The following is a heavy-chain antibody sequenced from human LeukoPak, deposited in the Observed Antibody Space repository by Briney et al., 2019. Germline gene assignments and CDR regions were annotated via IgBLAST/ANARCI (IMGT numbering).Heavy chain of an antibody. CDR1: GGSISSYY. V-gene: IGHV4-59*01. Sequence: PSETLSLTCTVSGGSISSYYWSWIRQPPGKGLEWIGYIYYSGSANYNPSLKSRVTISVDTSKNQFSLKLSSVTAADTAVYYCARVGGDSSGYYYGFDAFDIWGQGTMVTVSS. D-gene: IGHD3-22*01. CDR3: ARVGGDSSGYYYGFDAFDI. J-gene: IGHJ3*02. CDR2: IYYSGSA.